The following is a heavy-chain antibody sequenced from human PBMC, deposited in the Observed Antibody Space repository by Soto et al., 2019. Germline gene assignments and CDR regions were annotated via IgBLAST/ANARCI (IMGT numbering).Heavy chain of an antibody. Sequence: QVQLVQSGAEVKKPGSSVKVSCKASGGTFATYGISWVRQAPGEGLEWMGGIIPVFGTTNYAQKFQGRVTLTADESTSTAYMELSSLRSEDTALYYCASVGYYDSSGYPITPFDLWGQGTVVTVSS. V-gene: IGHV1-69*01. CDR3: ASVGYYDSSGYPITPFDL. J-gene: IGHJ3*01. CDR2: IIPVFGTT. D-gene: IGHD3-22*01. CDR1: GGTFATYG.